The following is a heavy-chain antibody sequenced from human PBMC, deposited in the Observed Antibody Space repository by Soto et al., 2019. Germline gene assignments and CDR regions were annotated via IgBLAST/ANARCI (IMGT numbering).Heavy chain of an antibody. J-gene: IGHJ4*02. CDR1: GFTFDDYA. Sequence: EVQLVESGGGLVQPGRSLRLSCAASGFTFDDYAMHWVRQAPGKGLEWVSGISWNSGSIGYADSVKGRFTISRDNAKKSLYLPMNCLRAEDTAWYYCAKEMGHGRTFDYWGQGTLVAVSS. CDR2: ISWNSGSI. V-gene: IGHV3-9*01. CDR3: AKEMGHGRTFDY.